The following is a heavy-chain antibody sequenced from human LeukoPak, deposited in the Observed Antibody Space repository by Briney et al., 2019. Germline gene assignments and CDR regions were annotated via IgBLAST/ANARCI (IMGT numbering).Heavy chain of an antibody. D-gene: IGHD3-10*01. CDR2: IWFVVSNR. CDR3: ARWEVVSITMIRGVIGAFDI. V-gene: IGHV3-33*01. J-gene: IGHJ3*02. CDR1: AVTFRSFG. Sequence: SLRLSCVASAVTFRSFGRQWVRQAPRKGEWWVALIWFVVSNRAYAYYVQRRFNISRDNCRNTLYLQMNSLRAEDTAVYYCARWEVVSITMIRGVIGAFDIWGQGTMVTVSS.